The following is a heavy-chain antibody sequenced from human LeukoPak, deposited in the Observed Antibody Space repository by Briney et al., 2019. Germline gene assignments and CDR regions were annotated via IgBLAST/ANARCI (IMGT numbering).Heavy chain of an antibody. J-gene: IGHJ6*03. CDR1: GGSISSYY. CDR2: IHYSGST. D-gene: IGHD6-13*01. Sequence: SETLSLTCTVSGGSISSYYWSWVRQPPGKGLEWIGYIHYSGSTHYNPSLKSRVTISVDTSKNQLSLKLSSVTAADTAVYYCARGGDSSRFYYYYMDVWGKGTTVTVSS. CDR3: ARGGDSSRFYYYYMDV. V-gene: IGHV4-59*12.